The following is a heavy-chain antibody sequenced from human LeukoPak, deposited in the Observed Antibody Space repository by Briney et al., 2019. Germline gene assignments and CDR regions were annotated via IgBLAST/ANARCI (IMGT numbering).Heavy chain of an antibody. CDR2: IYYSGST. Sequence: SETLSLTCAVSGGSISSSSYYWGWIRQPPGKGLEWIGSIYYSGSTYYNPSLKSRVTISVDTSKNQFSLKLSSVTAADTAVYYCARGRSSGWYAYYYYGMDVWGQGTTVTVSS. CDR1: GGSISSSSYY. D-gene: IGHD6-19*01. V-gene: IGHV4-39*01. J-gene: IGHJ6*02. CDR3: ARGRSSGWYAYYYYGMDV.